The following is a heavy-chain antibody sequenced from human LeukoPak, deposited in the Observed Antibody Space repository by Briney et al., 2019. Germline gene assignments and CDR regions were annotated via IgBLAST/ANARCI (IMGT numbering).Heavy chain of an antibody. CDR3: ARDRTYGDYEGPDY. CDR1: GFTVSSNY. D-gene: IGHD4-17*01. CDR2: IYSGGST. Sequence: GGSLRLSCAASGFTVSSNYMSWVRQAPGKGLEWVSVIYSGGSTYYADSVKGRFIISRDNSKNTLYLQMNSLRAEDTAVYYCARDRTYGDYEGPDYWGQGTLVTVSS. V-gene: IGHV3-53*01. J-gene: IGHJ4*02.